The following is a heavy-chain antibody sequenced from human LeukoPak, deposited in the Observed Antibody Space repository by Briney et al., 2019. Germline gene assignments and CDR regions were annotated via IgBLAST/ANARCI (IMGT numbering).Heavy chain of an antibody. CDR1: GGSFSGYY. J-gene: IGHJ4*02. CDR2: INHSGST. D-gene: IGHD3-22*01. V-gene: IGHV4-34*01. Sequence: SETLSLTCAVYGGSFSGYYWSWIRKPPGKGLEWIGEINHSGSTNYNPSLKSRVTISVDTSKNQFSLKLSSVTAADTAVYYCARLLPRSSGYYYYWGQGTLVTVSS. CDR3: ARLLPRSSGYYYY.